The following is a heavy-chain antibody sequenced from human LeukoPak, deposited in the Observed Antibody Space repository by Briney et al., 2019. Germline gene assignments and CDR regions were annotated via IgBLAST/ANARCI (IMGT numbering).Heavy chain of an antibody. J-gene: IGHJ4*02. CDR3: AKGNWRYFDY. V-gene: IGHV3-23*01. CDR1: GFTVSSNY. CDR2: ISGSGGST. D-gene: IGHD1-1*01. Sequence: GGSLRLSCAASGFTVSSNYMSWVRQAPGKGLEWVSAISGSGGSTYYADSVKGRFTISRDNSKNTLYLQMNSLGADDTAVYYCAKGNWRYFDYWGQGTLVTVSS.